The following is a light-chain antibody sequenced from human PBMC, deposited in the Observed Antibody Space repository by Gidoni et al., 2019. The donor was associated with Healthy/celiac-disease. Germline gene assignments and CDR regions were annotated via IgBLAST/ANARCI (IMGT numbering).Light chain of an antibody. CDR1: QGISSA. Sequence: AIQLTQSPSSLSASVGDRVTLTCRASQGISSALAWYQQKPGKAPKLLIYDASSLESGVPSRFSGSGSGTDFTLTISSLQPEDFATYYCQQFNSYPCSFGQGTKLEIK. CDR2: DAS. J-gene: IGKJ2*04. V-gene: IGKV1-13*02. CDR3: QQFNSYPCS.